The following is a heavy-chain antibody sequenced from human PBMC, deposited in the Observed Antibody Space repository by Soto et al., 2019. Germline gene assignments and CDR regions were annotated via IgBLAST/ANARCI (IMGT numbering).Heavy chain of an antibody. CDR1: GFTFSNYA. J-gene: IGHJ4*02. V-gene: IGHV3-23*01. CDR2: ISSSGGTA. D-gene: IGHD3-10*01. Sequence: EVQLLESGGGLVQPGGSLRLSCTASGFTFSNYAMTWVRQSPGKGLEWVSHISSSGGTASYADSVKGRFTISRDNSKNTLDLQMNSLRAADTATYYCAKGAYGSGSYDCWGQGTLVTVSS. CDR3: AKGAYGSGSYDC.